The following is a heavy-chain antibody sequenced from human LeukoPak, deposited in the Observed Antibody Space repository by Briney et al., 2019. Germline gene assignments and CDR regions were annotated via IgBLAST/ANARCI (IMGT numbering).Heavy chain of an antibody. CDR3: ATDQDAYCGGDCSPDWYFDL. CDR1: GYTFTGYY. D-gene: IGHD2-21*02. J-gene: IGHJ2*01. Sequence: ASVKVSCKASGYTFTGYYMHWVRQAPGQGLEWMGWVNPNSGGTNYAQKFQGRVTMTRDTSISTAYMELSRLRSDDTAVYYCATDQDAYCGGDCSPDWYFDLWGRGTLVTVSS. CDR2: VNPNSGGT. V-gene: IGHV1-2*02.